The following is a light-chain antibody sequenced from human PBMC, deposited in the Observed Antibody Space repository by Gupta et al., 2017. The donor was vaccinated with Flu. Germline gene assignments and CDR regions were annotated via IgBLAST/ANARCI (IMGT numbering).Light chain of an antibody. CDR3: SSFTGSGRV. Sequence: QSITISCTGTSSDVGGYNYVSWYQQYPGKAPKLMIYEVSNRPSGISNRFSGSKSGNTASLTISGLQAEDEADYYCSSFTGSGRVCGGGTKLT. CDR1: SSDVGGYNY. J-gene: IGLJ2*01. CDR2: EVS. V-gene: IGLV2-14*01.